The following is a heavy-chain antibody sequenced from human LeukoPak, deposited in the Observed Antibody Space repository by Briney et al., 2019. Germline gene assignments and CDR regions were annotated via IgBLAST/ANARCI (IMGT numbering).Heavy chain of an antibody. V-gene: IGHV3-23*01. CDR1: GFTFSSYA. CDR2: ISGSGGST. D-gene: IGHD3-22*01. CDR3: AKHYYDSSGYYSTLPRGY. Sequence: GGSLRLSCAASGFTFSSYAMSWVRQAPGKGLEWVSAISGSGGSTYYADSVKGRFTISRDNSKNTLYLQMNSLRAEDTAVYYCAKHYYDSSGYYSTLPRGYWGQGTLATVSS. J-gene: IGHJ4*02.